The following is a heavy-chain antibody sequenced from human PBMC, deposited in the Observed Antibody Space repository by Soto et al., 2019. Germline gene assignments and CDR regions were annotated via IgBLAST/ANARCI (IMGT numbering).Heavy chain of an antibody. CDR2: MSSDGSKI. CDR1: GFDFTYYA. V-gene: IGHV3-30*18. D-gene: IGHD1-26*01. J-gene: IGHJ4*02. CDR3: AKDEGVGGTLGLFDY. Sequence: QVRLVESGGGAVQPGESLRLSCVASGFDFTYYAMHWVRQAPGKGLESVAVMSSDGSKIHHTDSVKGRFTISRDNSKNTLYLQMNSLRKEATAVYFCAKDEGVGGTLGLFDYWGQGTLVSVSS.